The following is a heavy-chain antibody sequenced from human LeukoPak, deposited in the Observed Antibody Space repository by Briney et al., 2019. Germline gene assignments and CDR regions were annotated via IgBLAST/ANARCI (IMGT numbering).Heavy chain of an antibody. CDR3: ARATVTTYPNDAFDI. J-gene: IGHJ3*02. V-gene: IGHV4-4*02. D-gene: IGHD4-17*01. CDR2: IYHSGST. Sequence: PAETLSLTCAVSGGSISSNNWWSWVRQPPGKGLEWIGEIYHSGSTNYNPSLKSRVPISVDTSKNQFFLKLSSVTAAETAVYYCARATVTTYPNDAFDIWRQGTMVTVSS. CDR1: GGSISSNNW.